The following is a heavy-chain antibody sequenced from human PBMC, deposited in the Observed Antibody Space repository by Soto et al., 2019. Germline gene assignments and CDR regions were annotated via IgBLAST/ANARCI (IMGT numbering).Heavy chain of an antibody. D-gene: IGHD3-22*01. V-gene: IGHV3-23*01. J-gene: IGHJ4*02. CDR2: ISGSGGST. Sequence: PGGSLRLSCAASGFTFSSYAMSWVRQAPGKGLEWVPAISGSGGSTYYADSVKGRFTISRDNSKNTLYLQMNSLRAEDTAVYYCAKEQANPRSPYYYDSSGYNGFDYWGQGTLVTVSS. CDR3: AKEQANPRSPYYYDSSGYNGFDY. CDR1: GFTFSSYA.